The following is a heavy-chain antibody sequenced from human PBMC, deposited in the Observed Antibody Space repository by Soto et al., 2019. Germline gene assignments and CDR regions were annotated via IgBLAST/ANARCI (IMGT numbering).Heavy chain of an antibody. Sequence: GESPKIASKAPGSSSPFYWIGWVRRMPGEGLEGMAIMYPDDSDIRYSPSFEAHVTISADKSTSTAFLQWSSLKASDTAMYYCATAYVYDFENSNYYRDAFDIWGQGTLVTVSS. J-gene: IGHJ3*02. D-gene: IGHD3-22*01. CDR3: ATAYVYDFENSNYYRDAFDI. CDR2: MYPDDSDI. CDR1: GSSSPFYW. V-gene: IGHV5-51*01.